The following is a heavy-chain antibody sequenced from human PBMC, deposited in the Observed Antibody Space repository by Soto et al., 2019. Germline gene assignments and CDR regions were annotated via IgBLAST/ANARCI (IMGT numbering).Heavy chain of an antibody. CDR2: IYYSGST. J-gene: IGHJ3*02. V-gene: IGHV4-30-4*01. CDR3: ARSGPEVPSAFYGDAFDI. Sequence: PSETLSLTCTVSGGSISSGDYYWSWIRQPPGKGLEWIGYIYYSGSTYYNPSLKSRVTISVDTSNNQLSLKLSSVTAADMAVYYCARSGPEVPSAFYGDAFDIWGQGTMVTVSS. D-gene: IGHD3-10*01. CDR1: GGSISSGDYY.